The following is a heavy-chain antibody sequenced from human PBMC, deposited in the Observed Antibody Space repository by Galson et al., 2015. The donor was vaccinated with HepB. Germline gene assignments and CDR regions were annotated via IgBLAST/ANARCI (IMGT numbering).Heavy chain of an antibody. J-gene: IGHJ3*02. V-gene: IGHV5-51*03. CDR2: IYPGDSDT. CDR3: ASPSYYDSSVGGEGVGAFDI. Sequence: QSGAEVKKPGESLKISCKGSGYSFTSYWIGWVRQMPGKGLEWMGIIYPGDSDTRYSPSFQGQVTISADKSISTAYLQWSSLKASDTAMYYCASPSYYDSSVGGEGVGAFDIWGQGTMVTVSS. CDR1: GYSFTSYW. D-gene: IGHD3-22*01.